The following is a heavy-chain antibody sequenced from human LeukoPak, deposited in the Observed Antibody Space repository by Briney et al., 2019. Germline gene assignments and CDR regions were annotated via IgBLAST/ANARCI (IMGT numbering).Heavy chain of an antibody. CDR3: AARIDFDWFGWFDP. J-gene: IGHJ5*02. CDR2: IAVGSGNT. V-gene: IGHV1-58*01. CDR1: GFTFTSSA. D-gene: IGHD3-9*01. Sequence: ASVKVSCKASGFTFTSSAVQWVRQARGQRLEWIGWIAVGSGNTNYAQKFQERVTITRDMSTSTAYMELSSLRSEDTAVYYCAARIDFDWFGWFDPWGQGTLVTVSS.